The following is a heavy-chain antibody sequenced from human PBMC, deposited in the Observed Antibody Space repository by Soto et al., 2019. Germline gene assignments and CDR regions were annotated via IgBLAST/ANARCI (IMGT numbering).Heavy chain of an antibody. CDR3: AKDRDHPYSSGWYMGYFQH. D-gene: IGHD6-19*01. Sequence: WGSLRLSCAASGFTFISYAISFGRHSPWKWLEWVSAISGSGGSTYYADSVKGRFTISRDNSKNTLYLQMNSLRAEDTAVYYCAKDRDHPYSSGWYMGYFQHWGQGTLVTVSS. J-gene: IGHJ1*01. CDR2: ISGSGGST. CDR1: GFTFISYA. V-gene: IGHV3-23*01.